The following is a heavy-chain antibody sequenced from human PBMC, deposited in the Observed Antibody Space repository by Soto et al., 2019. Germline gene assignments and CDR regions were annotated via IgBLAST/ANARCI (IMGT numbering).Heavy chain of an antibody. CDR3: ATSVNSAMAFDY. J-gene: IGHJ4*02. CDR2: INPNGGIT. D-gene: IGHD5-18*01. V-gene: IGHV1-46*01. Sequence: SVKVSCRASGYTFTHYYIHWVRQAPGQGLEWMGIINPNGGITTYAQKFRAGFTMTRDTSTSTVYLELSSLRSEDSAIYYCATSVNSAMAFDYWGQGTLVTVSS. CDR1: GYTFTHYY.